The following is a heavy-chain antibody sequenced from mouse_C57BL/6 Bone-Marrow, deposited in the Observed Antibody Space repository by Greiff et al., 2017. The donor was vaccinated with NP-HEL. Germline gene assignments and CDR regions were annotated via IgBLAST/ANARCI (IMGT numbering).Heavy chain of an antibody. Sequence: EVQLMESGPELVKPGASVKISCKASGYSFTDYYMHWVKQSTGKSLEWIGVINPNYGTTSYNQKFKGKATLTVDQSSSTAYMQLNSLTSEDSAVYYCARWSPYYSNFYAMDYWGQGTSVTVSS. CDR1: GYSFTDYY. J-gene: IGHJ4*01. CDR3: ARWSPYYSNFYAMDY. CDR2: INPNYGTT. D-gene: IGHD2-5*01. V-gene: IGHV1-39*01.